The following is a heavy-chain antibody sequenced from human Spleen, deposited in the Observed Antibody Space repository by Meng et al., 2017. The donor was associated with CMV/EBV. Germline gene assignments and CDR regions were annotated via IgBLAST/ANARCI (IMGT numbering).Heavy chain of an antibody. CDR2: ISSAGTYI. Sequence: ETLSLTCTVSGGSISSSSYYWGWIRQPPGKGLEWVSSISSAGTYIYYGNSLKGRFTISRDNAKNSLYLQMKSLRVDDTAIYYCARARGLPSGSYYFDYWGQGALVTVSS. J-gene: IGHJ4*02. V-gene: IGHV3-21*01. CDR1: GGSISSSS. D-gene: IGHD6-19*01. CDR3: ARARGLPSGSYYFDY.